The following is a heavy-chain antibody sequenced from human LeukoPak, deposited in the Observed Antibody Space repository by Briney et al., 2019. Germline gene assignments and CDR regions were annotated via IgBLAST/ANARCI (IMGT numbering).Heavy chain of an antibody. CDR3: TTRKYYILTGDVDY. Sequence: GGSLRLSCAASGFTFSNAWMGWVPQAPGKGREWVGRIKSKTDGVTTDFAAPVKGRFTISRDDSKNTLYLQMNSLKTEDTAVYYCTTRKYYILTGDVDYCGQGTLVTVSS. CDR1: GFTFSNAW. D-gene: IGHD3-9*01. CDR2: IKSKTDGVTT. J-gene: IGHJ4*02. V-gene: IGHV3-15*01.